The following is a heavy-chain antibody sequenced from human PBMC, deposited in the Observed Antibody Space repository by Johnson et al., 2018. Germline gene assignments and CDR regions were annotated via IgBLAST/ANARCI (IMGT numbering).Heavy chain of an antibody. CDR3: ARGAGATAGVAFDI. CDR2: IGTAGDT. V-gene: IGHV3-13*01. CDR1: GFIFRSYD. Sequence: EVQLVESGGGLVQPGGSLRLSCAASGFIFRSYDMHWVRQVIGKGLEWVSVIGTAGDTYYPGSVKGRFTISRENAKNSLYLQMNSLRAGDTAVYYCARGAGATAGVAFDIWGQGTMVTVSS. J-gene: IGHJ3*02. D-gene: IGHD2-21*02.